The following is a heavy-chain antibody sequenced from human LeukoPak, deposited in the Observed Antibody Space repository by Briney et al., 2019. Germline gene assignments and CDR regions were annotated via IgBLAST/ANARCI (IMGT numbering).Heavy chain of an antibody. V-gene: IGHV4-31*03. CDR1: GGSISSGGYS. J-gene: IGHJ4*02. Sequence: PSQTLSLTCTVSGGSISSGGYSWSWIRQHPGKGLEWIGYIYYSGSTYYNPSLKSRVTISVDTSKNQFSLKLSSVTAADTAVYYCAGGAGDYVVSFDYWGQGTLVTVSS. D-gene: IGHD4-17*01. CDR3: AGGAGDYVVSFDY. CDR2: IYYSGST.